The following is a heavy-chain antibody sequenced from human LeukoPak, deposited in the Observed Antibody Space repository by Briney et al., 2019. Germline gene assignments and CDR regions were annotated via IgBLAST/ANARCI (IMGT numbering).Heavy chain of an antibody. D-gene: IGHD4-17*01. CDR2: IYTSGST. CDR3: ARDDDYGDYWASYYYMDV. Sequence: SETLSLTCTVSGGSISSYYWSWIRQTAGKGLEWIGRIYTSGSTNYNPSLKSRVTMSVDTSKNQFSLKLSSVTAADTAVYYCARDDDYGDYWASYYYMDVWGKGTTVTVSS. V-gene: IGHV4-4*07. CDR1: GGSISSYY. J-gene: IGHJ6*03.